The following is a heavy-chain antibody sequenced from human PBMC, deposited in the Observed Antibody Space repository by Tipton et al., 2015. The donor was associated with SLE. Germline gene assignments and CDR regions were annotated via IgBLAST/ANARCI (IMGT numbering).Heavy chain of an antibody. J-gene: IGHJ5*02. D-gene: IGHD1-26*01. CDR3: ARDWELVGWFDP. V-gene: IGHV1-46*01. CDR2: INPSGGST. Sequence: QSGAEVKKPGTSVKVSCKASGYTFTDYYMHWVRQAPGQGLEWMGIINPSGGSTSYAQKFQGRVTMTRDTSTSTVYMELSSLRSEDTAVYYCARDWELVGWFDPWGQGTLVTVSS. CDR1: GYTFTDYY.